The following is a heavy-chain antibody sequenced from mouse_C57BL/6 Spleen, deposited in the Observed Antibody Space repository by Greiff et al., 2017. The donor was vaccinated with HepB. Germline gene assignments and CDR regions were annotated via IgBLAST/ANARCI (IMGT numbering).Heavy chain of an antibody. J-gene: IGHJ4*01. Sequence: EVKLVESGGGLVQPGGSLSLSCAASGFTFTDYYMSWVRQPPGKALEWLGFIRNKANGYTTEYSASVKGRFTISRDNSQSILYLQMNALRAEDSDTEYYECLYDYEERGYYAMDYWGQGTSVTVSA. CDR1: GFTFTDYY. CDR3: ECLYDYEERGYYAMDY. CDR2: IRNKANGYTT. D-gene: IGHD2-4*01. V-gene: IGHV7-3*01.